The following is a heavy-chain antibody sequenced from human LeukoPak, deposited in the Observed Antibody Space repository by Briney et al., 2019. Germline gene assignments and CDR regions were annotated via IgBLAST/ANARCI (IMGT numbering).Heavy chain of an antibody. CDR3: AKDGRECSGETCRSYYYHYGMDV. CDR2: MSSDGSTK. CDR1: GFAFRSYG. Sequence: GGSLRLSCEASGFAFRSYGMHWVRQAPGKGLEWVAVMSSDGSTKYHSDSVKGRFTISRDSPENTLYLQMNSLRVEDTAVYYCAKDGRECSGETCRSYYYHYGMDVWGRGTTVTVSS. V-gene: IGHV3-30*02. J-gene: IGHJ6*02. D-gene: IGHD2-15*01.